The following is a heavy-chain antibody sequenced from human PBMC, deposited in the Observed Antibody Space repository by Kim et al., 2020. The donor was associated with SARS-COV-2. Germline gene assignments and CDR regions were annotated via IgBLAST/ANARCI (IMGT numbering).Heavy chain of an antibody. J-gene: IGHJ6*02. CDR1: GFTFSSYS. Sequence: GGSLRLSCAASGFTFSSYSMNWVRQAPGKGLEWVSSISGTTTDIYYADSVSGRVTISRDNAKNSLYLQMNSLRAENTAVYFCASLPSTRLGYGMDVWGQGTTVTVSS. CDR3: ASLPSTRLGYGMDV. CDR2: ISGTTTDI. D-gene: IGHD3-16*01. V-gene: IGHV3-21*01.